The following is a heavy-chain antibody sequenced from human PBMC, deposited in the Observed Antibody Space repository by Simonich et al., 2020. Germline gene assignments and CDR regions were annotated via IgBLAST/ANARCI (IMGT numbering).Heavy chain of an antibody. J-gene: IGHJ4*02. V-gene: IGHV1-18*01. CDR3: ARASRGTWWYYYFDY. CDR2: ISAYNGNT. D-gene: IGHD2-15*01. Sequence: QVQLVQSGAEVKKPGASVKVSCKASGYTFTSYGISWERQAPGQGLEWMGWISAYNGNTNYAQTLQGRVTMTTDPSTSTAYMELRSLRSDDTAVYYCARASRGTWWYYYFDYWGQGTLVTVSS. CDR1: GYTFTSYG.